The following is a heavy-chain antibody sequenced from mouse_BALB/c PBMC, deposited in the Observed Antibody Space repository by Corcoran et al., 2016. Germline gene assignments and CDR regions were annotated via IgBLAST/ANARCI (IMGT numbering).Heavy chain of an antibody. V-gene: IGHV1-26*01. CDR3: ARDRSWYFYV. CDR1: GYTFTDYY. D-gene: IGHD2-14*01. CDR2: INPNNGGT. Sequence: EVQLQHSGPELVKPGASVKMSCKASGYTFTDYYMKWVKQSNGKSLAWIGDINPNNGGTSYNQKFKGKATLTVVKSSSTAYIQLNSLTSEDSAVYYCARDRSWYFYVWGAGTTVTVSS. J-gene: IGHJ1*01.